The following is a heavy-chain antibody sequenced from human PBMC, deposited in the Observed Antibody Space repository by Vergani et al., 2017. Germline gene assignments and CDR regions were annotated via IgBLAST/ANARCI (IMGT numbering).Heavy chain of an antibody. CDR2: INHRGST. Sequence: QVQLQQWGAGLLKPSETLSLTCAVYGGSFSGYYWSWIRQHPGKGLEWIWEINHRGSTNYNTSLKIRVTIPVDTSKNQFSLKLSSVTGAATAVQYCACGLTLWFGELLSREWGQGSLVTVSS. V-gene: IGHV4-34*01. CDR1: GGSFSGYY. J-gene: IGHJ4*02. CDR3: ACGLTLWFGELLSRE. D-gene: IGHD3-10*01.